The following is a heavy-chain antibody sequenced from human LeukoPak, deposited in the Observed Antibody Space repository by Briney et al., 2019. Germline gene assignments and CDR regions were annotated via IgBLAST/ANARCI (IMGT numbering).Heavy chain of an antibody. CDR1: GGSISSSSYY. J-gene: IGHJ4*02. CDR3: ARTSYRYYDYVWGSYRPKLIDY. Sequence: SETLSLTCTVSGGSISSSSYYWGWIRQPPGKGLEWIESIYYSGSTYYNPSLKSRVTISVDTAKNQFSLKLSSVTAADTAVYYCARTSYRYYDYVWGSYRPKLIDYWGQGTLVTVSS. CDR2: IYYSGST. D-gene: IGHD3-16*02. V-gene: IGHV4-39*07.